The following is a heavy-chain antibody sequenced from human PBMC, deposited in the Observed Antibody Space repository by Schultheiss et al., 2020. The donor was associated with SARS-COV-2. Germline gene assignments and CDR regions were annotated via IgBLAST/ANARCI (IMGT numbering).Heavy chain of an antibody. Sequence: GGSLRLSCAASGFTFSSYWMHWVRQAPGKGLVWVSRINSDVTSTIYADSVKGRFTISRDNAKNTLYLQMNSLRAEDTAVYYCARGRYYGSGSYPLLDYWGQGTLVTVSS. CDR2: INSDVTST. D-gene: IGHD3-10*01. CDR1: GFTFSSYW. CDR3: ARGRYYGSGSYPLLDY. V-gene: IGHV3-74*01. J-gene: IGHJ4*02.